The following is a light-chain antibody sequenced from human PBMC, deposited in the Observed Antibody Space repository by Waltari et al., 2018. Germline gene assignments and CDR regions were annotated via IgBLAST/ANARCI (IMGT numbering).Light chain of an antibody. J-gene: IGKJ3*01. CDR3: QQYYSTPFT. V-gene: IGKV4-1*01. CDR2: WAS. Sequence: DIVMTQSPASMAVSLGERAYINCQSRQSVLYRSNNKNYLAWYQHKPGTPPKLLIYWASTRESGVPDRFSGSGSGTDFTLTISSLQAEDVAVYYCQQYYSTPFTFGPGTKVDIK. CDR1: QSVLYRSNNKNY.